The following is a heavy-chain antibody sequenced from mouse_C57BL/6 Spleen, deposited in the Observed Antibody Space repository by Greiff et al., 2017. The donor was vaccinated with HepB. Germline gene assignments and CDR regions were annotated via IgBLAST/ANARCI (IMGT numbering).Heavy chain of an antibody. CDR3: ARGGIYYDYDRGWFAY. V-gene: IGHV1-9*01. CDR2: ILPGSGST. CDR1: GYTFTGYW. Sequence: VQLQQSGAELMKPGASVKLSCKATGYTFTGYWIEWVKQRPGHGLEWIGEILPGSGSTNYNEKFKGKATFTADTSSNTAYMQLSSLTTEDSAIYYCARGGIYYDYDRGWFAYWGQGTLVTVSA. D-gene: IGHD2-4*01. J-gene: IGHJ3*01.